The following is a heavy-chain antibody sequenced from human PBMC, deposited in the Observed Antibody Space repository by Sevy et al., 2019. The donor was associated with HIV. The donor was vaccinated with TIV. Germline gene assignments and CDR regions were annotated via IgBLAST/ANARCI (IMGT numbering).Heavy chain of an antibody. J-gene: IGHJ5*01. V-gene: IGHV4-4*02. Sequence: SETLSLTCAVSGGSISSVNWWHWVRQPPGKGLEWIGEIYHSGYTNYNPSLKSRVTISVDNSKNQFSLNLNSVTAVDTAVYYCARGGETLWGFDSWGQGSLVTVSS. D-gene: IGHD3-16*01. CDR1: GGSISSVNW. CDR2: IYHSGYT. CDR3: ARGGETLWGFDS.